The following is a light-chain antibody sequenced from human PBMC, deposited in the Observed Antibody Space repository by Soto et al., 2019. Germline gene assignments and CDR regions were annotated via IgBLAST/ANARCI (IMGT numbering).Light chain of an antibody. CDR3: QQYKSYSLT. J-gene: IGKJ4*01. CDR1: QSISSW. CDR2: KAS. V-gene: IGKV1-5*03. Sequence: DIQMTQSPSTLSASIGDRVTITCRASQSISSWLAWYQQKPGKAPKLLIYKASSLESGVPSRFSGSGSGTEFTLAISSLQADDFETYYCQQYKSYSLTFGGGTKVDIK.